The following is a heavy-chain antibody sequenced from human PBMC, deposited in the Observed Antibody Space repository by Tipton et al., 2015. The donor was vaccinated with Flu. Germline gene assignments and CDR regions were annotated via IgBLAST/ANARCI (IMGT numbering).Heavy chain of an antibody. Sequence: QVQLVQSGAEVKKPGASVKVSCKASGYTFTSYGISWVRQAPGQVPEWMGWISTSKGNTNYAQKFRGRVTMTTDTFTTTVNMEVRSLGSDDTAVYYCARGGASYDYDGGHYYADHWGQGTLVTVSS. CDR2: ISTSKGNT. CDR1: GYTFTSYG. J-gene: IGHJ4*02. V-gene: IGHV1-18*01. CDR3: ARGGASYDYDGGHYYADH. D-gene: IGHD3-22*01.